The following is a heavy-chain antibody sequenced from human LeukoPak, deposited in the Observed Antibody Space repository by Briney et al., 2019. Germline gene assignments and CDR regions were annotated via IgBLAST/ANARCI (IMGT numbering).Heavy chain of an antibody. CDR1: GFTFSSYW. D-gene: IGHD3-10*01. CDR3: AKARSYYNFDY. Sequence: GGSLRLSCAASGFTFSSYWMHWVRQAPGKGLVWVSRINSDGSSTSYADSVKGRFTISRDNAKNTLYLQMNSLRAEDTALYYCAKARSYYNFDYWGQGTLVTVSS. J-gene: IGHJ4*02. CDR2: INSDGSST. V-gene: IGHV3-74*01.